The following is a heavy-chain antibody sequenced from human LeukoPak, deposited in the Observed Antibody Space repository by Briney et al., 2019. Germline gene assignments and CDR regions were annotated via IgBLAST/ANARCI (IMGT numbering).Heavy chain of an antibody. CDR2: INHSRST. J-gene: IGHJ5*02. CDR3: ARRIIVVVPAATWFDP. CDR1: GGSFSGYY. V-gene: IGHV4-34*01. D-gene: IGHD2-2*01. Sequence: PSETLSLTCAVYGGSFSGYYWSWIRQPPGKGLEWIGEINHSRSTNYNPSLKSRVTISVDTSKNQFSLKLSSVTAADTAVYYCARRIIVVVPAATWFDPWGQGTLVTVSS.